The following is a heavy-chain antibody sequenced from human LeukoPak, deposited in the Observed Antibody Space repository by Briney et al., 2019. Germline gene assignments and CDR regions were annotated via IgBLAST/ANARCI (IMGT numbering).Heavy chain of an antibody. V-gene: IGHV3-23*01. D-gene: IGHD2-15*01. CDR2: ISGSGGTT. CDR1: GFTFSNYA. J-gene: IGHJ3*02. Sequence: GGSLRLSCVASGFTFSNYAMSWVRQAPGKGLEWVSPISGSGGTTYYADSVKGRFTISRDNSKDTLYLQMNSLSAEETAVYFCAKHIVVGNRAHDIWGQGTMVTVSS. CDR3: AKHIVVGNRAHDI.